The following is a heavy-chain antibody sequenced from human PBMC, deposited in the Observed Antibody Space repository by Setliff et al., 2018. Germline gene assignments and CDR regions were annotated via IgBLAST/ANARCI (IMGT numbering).Heavy chain of an antibody. Sequence: GASVKVSCKAADYTFLSYGLSWVRQAPGQGLEWMGWISAYTGKTDYAHNFQGRVTMTTDTSTSTGYMELRSLRYDDTAVYYCARAPRLEWILPTFDYWGQGTPVTVSS. CDR2: ISAYTGKT. CDR3: ARAPRLEWILPTFDY. CDR1: DYTFLSYG. V-gene: IGHV1-18*01. J-gene: IGHJ4*02. D-gene: IGHD3-3*01.